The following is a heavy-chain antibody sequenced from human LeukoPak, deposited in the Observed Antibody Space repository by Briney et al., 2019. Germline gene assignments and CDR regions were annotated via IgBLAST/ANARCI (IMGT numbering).Heavy chain of an antibody. CDR2: INAGNGNT. D-gene: IGHD2-2*01. J-gene: IGHJ5*02. Sequence: ASVKVSCKASGYTFTSNAMHWVRQAPGQRLEWMGCINAGNGNTKYSQKFQGRVTITRDTSASTAYMELSSLRSEDTAVYYCAREALYCSSTSCRINWFDPWGQGTLVTVSS. V-gene: IGHV1-3*01. CDR3: AREALYCSSTSCRINWFDP. CDR1: GYTFTSNA.